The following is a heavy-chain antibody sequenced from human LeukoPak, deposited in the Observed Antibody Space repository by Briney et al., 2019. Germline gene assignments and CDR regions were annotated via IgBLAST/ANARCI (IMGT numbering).Heavy chain of an antibody. Sequence: GGSLRLSCAASGFTFSSYAMSWVRQAPGKGLDWVSTISGSGGGTYYADSVRGRFTISRDNSKNTLYLQMTHLRAEDTAVYYCARREFYYASYGMDVWGHGTSVTVSS. CDR3: ARREFYYASYGMDV. D-gene: IGHD3-10*01. CDR1: GFTFSSYA. CDR2: ISGSGGGT. J-gene: IGHJ6*02. V-gene: IGHV3-23*01.